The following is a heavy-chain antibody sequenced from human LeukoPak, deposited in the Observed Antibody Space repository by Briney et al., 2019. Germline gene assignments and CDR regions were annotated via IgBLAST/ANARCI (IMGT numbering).Heavy chain of an antibody. Sequence: SSETLSLTCTVSGGSISSSSYYWGWTRQPPGKGLEWIGSIYYSGSTYYNPSLKSRVTISVDTSKNQFSLKLSSVTAADTAVYYCARHTNQFRARGAFDIWGQGTMVTVSS. V-gene: IGHV4-39*01. CDR2: IYYSGST. CDR3: ARHTNQFRARGAFDI. CDR1: GGSISSSSYY. J-gene: IGHJ3*02. D-gene: IGHD2-8*01.